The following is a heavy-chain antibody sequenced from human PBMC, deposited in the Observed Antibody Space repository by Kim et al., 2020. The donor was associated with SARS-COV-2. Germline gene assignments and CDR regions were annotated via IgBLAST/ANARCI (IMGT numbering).Heavy chain of an antibody. V-gene: IGHV1-69*13. J-gene: IGHJ5*02. CDR2: IIPIFGTA. CDR1: GGTFSSYA. Sequence: SVKVSCKASGGTFSSYAISWVRQAPGQGLEWMGGIIPIFGTANYAQKFQGRVTITADESTSTAYMELSSLRSEDTAVYYCAREDGDHVGSWFDPWGQGTLVTVSS. D-gene: IGHD4-17*01. CDR3: AREDGDHVGSWFDP.